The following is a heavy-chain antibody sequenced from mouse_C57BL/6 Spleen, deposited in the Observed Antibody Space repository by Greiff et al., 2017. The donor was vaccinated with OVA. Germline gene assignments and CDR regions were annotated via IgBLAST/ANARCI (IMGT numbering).Heavy chain of an antibody. CDR1: GYTFTSYW. Sequence: VQLQQPGAELVKPGASVKLSCKASGYTFTSYWMHWVKQRPGQGLEWIGMIHPNSGSTNYNAKFKSKATLTVDKSSSTAYMQLSSLTSEDSAVYYCARESSYGNYAWFAYWGQGTLVTVSA. CDR2: IHPNSGST. D-gene: IGHD2-1*01. V-gene: IGHV1-64*01. J-gene: IGHJ3*01. CDR3: ARESSYGNYAWFAY.